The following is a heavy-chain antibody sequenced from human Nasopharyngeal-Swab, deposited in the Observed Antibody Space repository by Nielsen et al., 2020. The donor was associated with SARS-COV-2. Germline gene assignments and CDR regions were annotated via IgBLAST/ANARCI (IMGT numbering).Heavy chain of an antibody. CDR2: ISYDGSNK. CDR1: GFTFSSYG. Sequence: GGSLRLSCAASGFTFSSYGMHWVRQAPGKGLEWVAVISYDGSNKYYADSVKGRFTISRDNSKNTLYLQINSLRAEDTAVYYCAKGPFIVVVTGGGDFDYWGQGTLVTVSS. J-gene: IGHJ4*02. D-gene: IGHD2-21*02. V-gene: IGHV3-30*18. CDR3: AKGPFIVVVTGGGDFDY.